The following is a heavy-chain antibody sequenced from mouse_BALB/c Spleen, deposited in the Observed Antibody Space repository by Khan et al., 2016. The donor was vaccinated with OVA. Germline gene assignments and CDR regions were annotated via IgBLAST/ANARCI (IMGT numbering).Heavy chain of an antibody. CDR1: GYSITSDYS. J-gene: IGHJ2*01. CDR2: IHYSGST. CDR3: ARGDEKNLDY. Sequence: EVQLQQSGPDLVKPSQSLSLTCTVTGYSITSDYSWHWIRQFPGNKLGWMGFIHYSGSTNYNPSIKSRISITRDTSKNQFFLQLNAVTTEDTATEYCARGDEKNLDYWGQGTTHTDSS. V-gene: IGHV3-1*02.